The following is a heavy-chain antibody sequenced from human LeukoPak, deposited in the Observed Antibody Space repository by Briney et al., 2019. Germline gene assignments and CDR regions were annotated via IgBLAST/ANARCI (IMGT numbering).Heavy chain of an antibody. CDR3: ARGIYSGYDLSPFT. D-gene: IGHD5-12*01. V-gene: IGHV1-2*02. CDR1: GYTFTGYY. CDR2: INPNSGGT. J-gene: IGHJ5*02. Sequence: ASVKVSCKASGYTFTGYYMHWVRQAPGQGLEWMGWINPNSGGTNYVQKFQGRVTMTRDTSISTAYMELSRLRSDDTAVYYCARGIYSGYDLSPFTWGQGTLVTVSS.